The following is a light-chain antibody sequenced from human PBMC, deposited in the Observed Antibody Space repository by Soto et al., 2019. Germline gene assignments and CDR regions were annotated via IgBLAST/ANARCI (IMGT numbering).Light chain of an antibody. CDR3: QQTNDFPYT. J-gene: IGKJ2*01. Sequence: DIQITQSPSSVSASVGDRVTISCRASHVISSWLAWYQQKPGKAPKLLIYAASRLQSGVPSRFSGSESGADFSLTISSLQPEDVATYYCQQTNDFPYTFGQGTKLEIK. CDR2: AAS. V-gene: IGKV1-12*01. CDR1: HVISSW.